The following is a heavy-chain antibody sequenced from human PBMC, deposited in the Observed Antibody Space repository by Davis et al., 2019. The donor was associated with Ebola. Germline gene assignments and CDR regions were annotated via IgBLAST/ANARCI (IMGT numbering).Heavy chain of an antibody. J-gene: IGHJ6*04. CDR3: TRAGWQQLGNYGMDV. D-gene: IGHD6-13*01. Sequence: PGGSLTLSCAASGFSFSSYCMNWVRQAPGKGLEWVSYISSSSSTIYYADSVKGRFTISRDNAKNSLYLQMNSLRDEDTAVYYCTRAGWQQLGNYGMDVWGKGTTVTVSS. CDR1: GFSFSSYC. CDR2: ISSSSSTI. V-gene: IGHV3-48*02.